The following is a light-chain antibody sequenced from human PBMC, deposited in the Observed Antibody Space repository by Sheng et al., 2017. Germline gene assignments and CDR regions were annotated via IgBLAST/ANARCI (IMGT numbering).Light chain of an antibody. CDR2: GAL. J-gene: IGKJ1*01. CDR1: QNVSSY. V-gene: IGKV3-15*01. Sequence: ETVMTQSPDTLSVSPGERATLSCRASQNVSSYLAWYQQKPGQPPRLLFYGALSRATDIPARFSGSGSGTEFTLTISSLQSEDFAVYYCQQYGHSPAWTFGQGTKVEVK. CDR3: QQYGHSPAWT.